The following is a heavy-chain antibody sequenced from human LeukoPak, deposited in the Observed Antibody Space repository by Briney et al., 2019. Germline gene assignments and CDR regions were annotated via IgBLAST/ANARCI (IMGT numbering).Heavy chain of an antibody. V-gene: IGHV3-23*01. CDR1: GFTFSNYA. CDR3: SKWGDYDVLTGYYDSDF. Sequence: PGGSLRLSCVASGFTFSNYAMSWVRQAPGKGLEWVSAIVGSGGSTYYADSVKGRFTISRDNSKNTLFLQMNSLRVEDTALYYCSKWGDYDVLTGYYDSDFWGQGTLVTVSS. CDR2: IVGSGGST. D-gene: IGHD3-9*01. J-gene: IGHJ4*02.